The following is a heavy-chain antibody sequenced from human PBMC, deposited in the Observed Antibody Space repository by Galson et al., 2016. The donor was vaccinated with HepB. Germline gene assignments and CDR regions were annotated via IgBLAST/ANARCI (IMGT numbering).Heavy chain of an antibody. J-gene: IGHJ4*02. V-gene: IGHV3-23*01. CDR2: MTDSGGSI. Sequence: LRLSCAASGFTFRSYAMSWVRQAPGKGLEWVSTMTDSGGSIYYADSVKGRFTISRDNSKNTLFLQMNSLRVEDTAMYYCAKRTSHDYGALLDYWGQGTLVTVSS. CDR3: AKRTSHDYGALLDY. D-gene: IGHD4-17*01. CDR1: GFTFRSYA.